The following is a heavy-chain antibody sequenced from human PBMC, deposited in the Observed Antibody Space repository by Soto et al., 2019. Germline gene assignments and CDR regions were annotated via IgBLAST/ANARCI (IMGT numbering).Heavy chain of an antibody. V-gene: IGHV4-59*01. CDR1: GGSISSYY. D-gene: IGHD1-26*01. Sequence: PSETLSLTCTVSGGSISSYYWSWIRQPPGKGLEWIGYIYYSGSTNYNPSLKSRVTISVDTSKNQFSLKLSSVTAADTAVYYCARASGGYSGSYYRHDAFDIWGQGTMVTVS. CDR3: ARASGGYSGSYYRHDAFDI. CDR2: IYYSGST. J-gene: IGHJ3*02.